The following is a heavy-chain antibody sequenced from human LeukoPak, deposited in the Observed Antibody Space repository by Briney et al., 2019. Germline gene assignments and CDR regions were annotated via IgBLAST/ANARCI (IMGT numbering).Heavy chain of an antibody. CDR2: INTDGSTT. CDR3: ARDGNWRFDY. CDR1: GFTFSNYA. J-gene: IGHJ4*02. V-gene: IGHV3-74*01. D-gene: IGHD4-23*01. Sequence: GGSLRLSCAASGFTFSNYAMSWVRQAPGKGLLWVSRINTDGSTTDYADSVKGRFTISRDNAKNTLYLQMNSLRAEDTAVYYCARDGNWRFDYWGQGTLVTVSS.